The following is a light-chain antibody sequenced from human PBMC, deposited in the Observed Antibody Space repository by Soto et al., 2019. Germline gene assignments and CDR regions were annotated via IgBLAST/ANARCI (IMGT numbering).Light chain of an antibody. Sequence: QSVLTQPASVSGSHGQAITISCTGTSSYIGGYKYVSWYQQHPGKAPTLMIYDVSTRPSGVSNRFSGSKSGNTATLTISGLQGEDEAEYYCTSYTGGSTYGVGTGTKVTVL. V-gene: IGLV2-14*01. J-gene: IGLJ1*01. CDR3: TSYTGGSTYG. CDR2: DVS. CDR1: SSYIGGYKY.